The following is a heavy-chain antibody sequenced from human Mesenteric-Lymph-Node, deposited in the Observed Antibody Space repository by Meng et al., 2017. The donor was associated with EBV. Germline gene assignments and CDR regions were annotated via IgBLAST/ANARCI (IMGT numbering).Heavy chain of an antibody. J-gene: IGHJ4*02. CDR3: ATHLPGFDY. Sequence: QITLKESGPTLVKPTQTLTLTCTFSGFSLDTSGVNVGWIRQPPGKALEWLALIYWDDDKRYSPSLKSRLTFTKDTSKNQVVLTMTNMDPVDTATYYCATHLPGFDYWGQGTLVTVSS. D-gene: IGHD5/OR15-5a*01. V-gene: IGHV2-5*02. CDR1: GFSLDTSGVN. CDR2: IYWDDDK.